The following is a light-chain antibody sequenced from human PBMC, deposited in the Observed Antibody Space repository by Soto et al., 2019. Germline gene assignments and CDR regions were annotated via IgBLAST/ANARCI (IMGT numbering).Light chain of an antibody. J-gene: IGKJ3*01. Sequence: DIQMTQSPTSLSASVGDRVTITCRASQDIRNFVAWYQQKPGKAPKLLIYAASTLQSGVPSPFSGSRSGTDFTLTINTLQPEHVATYSCEQYSSVPVFGPGTKVEIK. CDR1: QDIRNF. CDR3: EQYSSVPV. V-gene: IGKV1-27*01. CDR2: AAS.